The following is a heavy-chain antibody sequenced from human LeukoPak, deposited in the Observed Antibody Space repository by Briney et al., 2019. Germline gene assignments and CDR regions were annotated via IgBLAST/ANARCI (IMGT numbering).Heavy chain of an antibody. J-gene: IGHJ5*02. D-gene: IGHD3-10*01. CDR1: GFTFSSYA. V-gene: IGHV3-30*04. CDR2: ISYDGSNK. Sequence: GGSLRLSCAASGFTFSSYAMHWVRQAPGKGLEWVAVISYDGSNKYYADSVMDRFTISRDNSKNTLYPQMNSLRAEGTALDYFARKSPLVSLDPWGQGTLVTVSS. CDR3: ARKSPLVSLDP.